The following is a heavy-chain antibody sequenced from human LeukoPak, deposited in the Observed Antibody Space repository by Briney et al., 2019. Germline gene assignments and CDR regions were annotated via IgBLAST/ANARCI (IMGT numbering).Heavy chain of an antibody. CDR2: INPNSGGT. D-gene: IGHD3-16*01. Sequence: ASVKVSCKASGYTFTGYYMHWVRQAPGQGLEWMGWINPNSGGTNYAQKFQGRVTMTRDTSISTAYMELSRLRSDDTAVYYCARVPRGTYYYYGMDVWGQGTTVTVSS. J-gene: IGHJ6*02. CDR3: ARVPRGTYYYYGMDV. CDR1: GYTFTGYY. V-gene: IGHV1-2*02.